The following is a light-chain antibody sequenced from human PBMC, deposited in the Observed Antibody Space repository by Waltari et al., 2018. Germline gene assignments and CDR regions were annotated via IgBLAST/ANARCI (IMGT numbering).Light chain of an antibody. CDR2: DVS. V-gene: IGLV2-14*01. J-gene: IGLJ2*01. CDR3: SSYSSISTLV. CDR1: SSDVGGYNY. Sequence: QSALTQPASVSGSPGQSITISCTGTSSDVGGYNYVSWYQQHPGKAPKLMIFDVSSSPSFVSNRFSGSKSGNTASLTISGLQAEDEADYYCSSYSSISTLVFGGATKLTVL.